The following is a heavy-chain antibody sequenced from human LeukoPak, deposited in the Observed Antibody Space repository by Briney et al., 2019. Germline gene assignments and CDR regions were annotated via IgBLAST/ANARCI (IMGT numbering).Heavy chain of an antibody. CDR2: VNLDGTEE. CDR1: GFVFSTYW. Sequence: GGSLRLSCAASGFVFSTYWMTWVRQAPGKGLEWVANVNLDGTEEHYVDSSLKGRFTISRDNAKNSLYLQMTSLRVEDTAVYYCASGRHDFLHWGQGTLVTVSS. J-gene: IGHJ4*02. D-gene: IGHD3/OR15-3a*01. CDR3: ASGRHDFLH. V-gene: IGHV3-7*01.